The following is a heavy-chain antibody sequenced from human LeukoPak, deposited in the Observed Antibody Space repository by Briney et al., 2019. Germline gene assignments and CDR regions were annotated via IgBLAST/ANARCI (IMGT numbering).Heavy chain of an antibody. J-gene: IGHJ5*02. CDR2: INHSGST. D-gene: IGHD2-2*01. V-gene: IGHV4-34*01. Sequence: SETLSLTCAVYGESFSAYSWNWIRQSPGKGLEWIGEINHSGSTNYNPSLKSRVTISVDTSKNQTSKRQFSPKLNSVTAADTAVYYCTRERSTPGINWLDPWGQGTLVTVSS. CDR1: GESFSAYS. CDR3: TRERSTPGINWLDP.